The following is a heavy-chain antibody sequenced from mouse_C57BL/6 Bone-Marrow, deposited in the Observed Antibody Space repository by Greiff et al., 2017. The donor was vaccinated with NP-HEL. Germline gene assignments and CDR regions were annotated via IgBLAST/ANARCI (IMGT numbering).Heavy chain of an antibody. CDR2: INPSSGYT. D-gene: IGHD2-4*01. CDR3: ARTGGLRREDAMDY. CDR1: GYTFTSYT. Sequence: QVQLKESGAELARPGASVKMSCKASGYTFTSYTMHWVKQRPGQGLEWIGYINPSSGYTKYNQKFKDKATLTADKSSSTAYMQLSSLTSEDSAVYYCARTGGLRREDAMDYWGQGTSVTVSS. V-gene: IGHV1-4*01. J-gene: IGHJ4*01.